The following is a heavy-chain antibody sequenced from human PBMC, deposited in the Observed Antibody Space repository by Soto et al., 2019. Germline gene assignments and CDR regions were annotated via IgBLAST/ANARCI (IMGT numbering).Heavy chain of an antibody. V-gene: IGHV3-23*01. CDR2: ISGSGGST. CDR1: GFTFSSYS. Sequence: PGGSLRLSCAASGFTFSSYSMNWVRQAPGKGLEWVSYISGSGGSTYYADSVKGRFTISRDNSKNTLYLQMNSLRAEDTAVYYCAKDVIVVVVAALRNDAFDIWGQGTMVTVSS. J-gene: IGHJ3*02. CDR3: AKDVIVVVVAALRNDAFDI. D-gene: IGHD2-15*01.